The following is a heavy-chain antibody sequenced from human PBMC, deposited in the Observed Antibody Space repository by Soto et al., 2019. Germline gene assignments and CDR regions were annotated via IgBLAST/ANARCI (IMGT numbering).Heavy chain of an antibody. Sequence: QVQLVQSGTEVKKPGASVKVSCKASGYTFTSYGISWVRQAPGQGLEWMGWISAYNGNTNFLQKLQSSVTTTTDTSTTTAYRKLRSLRSDDTAVYYCARRSAWSNEGFDFSGQGTMVTVSS. CDR3: ARRSAWSNEGFDF. V-gene: IGHV1-18*01. J-gene: IGHJ3*01. CDR2: ISAYNGNT. CDR1: GYTFTSYG. D-gene: IGHD6-19*01.